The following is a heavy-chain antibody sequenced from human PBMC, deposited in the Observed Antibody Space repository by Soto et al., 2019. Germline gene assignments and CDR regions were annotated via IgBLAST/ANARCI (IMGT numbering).Heavy chain of an antibody. J-gene: IGHJ6*03. D-gene: IGHD2-2*01. CDR3: ARDQGSSTSCYRCYYYYYMDV. Sequence: GGSLRLSCAASGFTFSSYSMNWVRQAPGKGLEWVSSISSSSSYIYYADSVKGRFTISRDNAKNSLYLQMNSLRAEDTAVYYCARDQGSSTSCYRCYYYYYMDVWGKGTTVNVSS. CDR1: GFTFSSYS. CDR2: ISSSSSYI. V-gene: IGHV3-21*01.